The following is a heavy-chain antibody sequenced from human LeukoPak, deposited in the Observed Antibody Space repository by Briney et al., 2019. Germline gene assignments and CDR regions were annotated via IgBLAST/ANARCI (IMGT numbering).Heavy chain of an antibody. Sequence: PSETLSLTCAVYGGSFSGYYWSWIRQPPGKGLEWIGEINHSGSTNYNPSLKSRVTISVDTSKNQFSLKLSSVTAADTAVYYCARARSITIFGVVIIPVGYYMDVWGKGTTVTVSS. J-gene: IGHJ6*03. CDR3: ARARSITIFGVVIIPVGYYMDV. CDR2: INHSGST. V-gene: IGHV4-34*01. CDR1: GGSFSGYY. D-gene: IGHD3-3*01.